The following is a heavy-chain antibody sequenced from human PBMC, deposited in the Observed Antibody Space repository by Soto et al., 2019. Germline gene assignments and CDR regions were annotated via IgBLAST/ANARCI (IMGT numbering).Heavy chain of an antibody. CDR3: AKEWLSSGVQAVKMVGVELDY. V-gene: IGHV3-30*18. D-gene: IGHD3-10*02. J-gene: IGHJ4*02. CDR1: GFTFDNYV. CDR2: ISYDGSNK. Sequence: GGSLRLSCAASGFTFDNYVMHWVRQAPGKGLEWVAVISYDGSNKYYADSVKGRFTISRDNSKNTLYLQMNSLRAEDTAVYYCAKEWLSSGVQAVKMVGVELDYWGQGTLVTVSS.